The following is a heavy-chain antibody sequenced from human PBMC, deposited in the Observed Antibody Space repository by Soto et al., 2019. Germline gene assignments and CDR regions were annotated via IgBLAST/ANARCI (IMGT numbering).Heavy chain of an antibody. CDR3: GGKNYDSSGYFDY. J-gene: IGHJ4*02. CDR2: MYYSGST. V-gene: IGHV4-59*01. D-gene: IGHD3-22*01. Sequence: SETLSLTCTVSGGSISSYYWSWIRQPPGKGLEWIGYMYYSGSTNYNPSLKSRVTISVDTSKNQFSLKLSSVTAADTAVYYCGGKNYDSSGYFDYWGQGTLVTAPQ. CDR1: GGSISSYY.